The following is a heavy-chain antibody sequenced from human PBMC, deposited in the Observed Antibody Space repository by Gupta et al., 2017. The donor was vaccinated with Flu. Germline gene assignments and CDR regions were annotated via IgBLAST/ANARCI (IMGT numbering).Heavy chain of an antibody. CDR1: SDFY. J-gene: IGHJ3*01. CDR3: ARGRATWAPDAFDV. Sequence: SDFYMAWVRQAPGKGLEWVSYLSGGGSVIYYADSMKGRFTISRDNAKNSVFLQMNSLRVDDTAVYYCARGRATWAPDAFDVWGQGTRVNVSS. D-gene: IGHD1-26*01. V-gene: IGHV3-11*01. CDR2: LSGGGSVI.